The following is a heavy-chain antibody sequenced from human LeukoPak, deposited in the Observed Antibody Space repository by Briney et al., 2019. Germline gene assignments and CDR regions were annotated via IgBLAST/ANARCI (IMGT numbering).Heavy chain of an antibody. Sequence: GSLRLSCAASGFSFGSYWMTWVRQAPGKGLEWMANIKEDGSEKYYVESVKGRFTISRDNAKNSLYLQMNSLRVGDTALYYCARYGDDDTPGLNWGQGTLVTVSS. J-gene: IGHJ4*02. V-gene: IGHV3-7*04. CDR2: IKEDGSEK. CDR3: ARYGDDDTPGLN. CDR1: GFSFGSYW. D-gene: IGHD4-17*01.